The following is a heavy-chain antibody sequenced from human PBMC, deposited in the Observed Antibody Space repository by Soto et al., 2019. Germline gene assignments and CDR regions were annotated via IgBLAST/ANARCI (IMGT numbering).Heavy chain of an antibody. J-gene: IGHJ6*03. Sequence: EVQLVESGGGLVQPGGSLRLSCAASGVTFSNYWMSWVRQAPGKGLEWVANIKQDGSEKYYVDSVKGRFTISRDNAKNSLYLQMNSLRAEDTAVYYCAREVWSGSYDYYMDVWGKGTTVSVSS. CDR1: GVTFSNYW. V-gene: IGHV3-7*01. CDR2: IKQDGSEK. CDR3: AREVWSGSYDYYMDV. D-gene: IGHD3-10*01.